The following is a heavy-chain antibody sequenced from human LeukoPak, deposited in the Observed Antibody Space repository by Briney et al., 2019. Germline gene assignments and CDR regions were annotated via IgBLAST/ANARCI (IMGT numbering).Heavy chain of an antibody. J-gene: IGHJ6*04. Sequence: PGGSLRLSCAASGFSFDSYGMHWVRQAPGKGLEWVAVIWYDGSNKYYADSVKGRFTISRDNSKNTLYLQMNSLRAEDTAVYYCARDGSRGYCSSTSCLRGMDVWGKGTTVTVSS. CDR1: GFSFDSYG. D-gene: IGHD2-2*01. CDR3: ARDGSRGYCSSTSCLRGMDV. CDR2: IWYDGSNK. V-gene: IGHV3-33*01.